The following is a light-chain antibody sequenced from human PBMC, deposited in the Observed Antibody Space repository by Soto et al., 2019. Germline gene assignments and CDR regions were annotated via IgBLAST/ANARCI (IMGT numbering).Light chain of an antibody. CDR2: DSY. V-gene: IGKV1-5*01. CDR3: QQYNTFST. CDR1: QSISSY. Sequence: IQMTQSPSSLSASVGDRVTITCRASQSISSYLNWYQQKPGKAPRLLIFDSYKLESGVPSRFSGSGSGTEFILTISSLQADDFATYYCQQYNTFSTFGQGTKVDIK. J-gene: IGKJ1*01.